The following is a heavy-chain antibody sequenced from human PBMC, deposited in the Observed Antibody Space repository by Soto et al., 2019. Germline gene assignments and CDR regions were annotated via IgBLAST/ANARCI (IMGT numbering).Heavy chain of an antibody. CDR1: GFTFSSYA. CDR3: ARDLGGRKRASYYYGMDV. D-gene: IGHD2-15*01. J-gene: IGHJ6*02. CDR2: ISYDGSNK. V-gene: IGHV3-30-3*01. Sequence: GGSLRLSCAASGFTFSSYAMHWVRQAPGKGLEWVAVISYDGSNKYYADSVKGRFTISRDNSKNTLYLQMNSLRAEDTAVYYCARDLGGRKRASYYYGMDVWGQGTTVTVYS.